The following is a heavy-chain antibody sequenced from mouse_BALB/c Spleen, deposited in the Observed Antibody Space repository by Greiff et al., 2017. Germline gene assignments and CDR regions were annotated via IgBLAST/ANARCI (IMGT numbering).Heavy chain of an antibody. V-gene: IGHV5-6-3*01. CDR3: ARENYYGSSYFDD. D-gene: IGHD1-1*01. J-gene: IGHJ2*01. Sequence: EVMLVESGGGLVQPGGSLKLSCAASGFTFSSYGMSWVRQTPDKRLELVATINSNGGSTYYPDSVKGRFTISRDNAKNTLYLQMSSLKSEDTAMYYCARENYYGSSYFDDWGQGTTLTVSS. CDR1: GFTFSSYG. CDR2: INSNGGST.